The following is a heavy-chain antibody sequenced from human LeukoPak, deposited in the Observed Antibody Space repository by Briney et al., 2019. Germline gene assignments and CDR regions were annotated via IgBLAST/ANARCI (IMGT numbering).Heavy chain of an antibody. D-gene: IGHD1-26*01. CDR3: TRDLSGTYYGRFDY. Sequence: GGSLRLSCAASGFTFSSYSMNWIRQAPGKGLEWVSPISSSSSYIYYADSVKGRFTISRDNAKNTLYLQMNSLRAEDTAVYYCTRDLSGTYYGRFDYWGQGTLVTVSS. J-gene: IGHJ4*02. V-gene: IGHV3-21*01. CDR1: GFTFSSYS. CDR2: ISSSSSYI.